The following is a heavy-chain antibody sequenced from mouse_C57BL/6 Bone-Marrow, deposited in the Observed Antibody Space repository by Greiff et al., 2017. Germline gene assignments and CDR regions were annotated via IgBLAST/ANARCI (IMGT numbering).Heavy chain of an antibody. D-gene: IGHD1-1*01. CDR2: INPNNGGT. J-gene: IGHJ2*01. CDR1: GYTFTDYY. CDR3: ARGRSFDY. Sequence: EVQLQESGPELVKPGASVKISCKASGYTFTDYYMNWVKQSHGKSLEWIGDINPNNGGTSYNQKFKGKATLTVDKSSSTAYMELRSLTSEDSAVYYCARGRSFDYWGQGTTLTVSS. V-gene: IGHV1-26*01.